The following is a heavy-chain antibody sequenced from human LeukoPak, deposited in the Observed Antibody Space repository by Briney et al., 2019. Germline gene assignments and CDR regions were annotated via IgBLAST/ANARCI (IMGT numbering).Heavy chain of an antibody. CDR1: GGTFSSYG. D-gene: IGHD6-19*01. J-gene: IGHJ6*02. CDR3: ARGFRGSGWFPDGMDV. Sequence: SVKVSCKASGGTFSSYGVSWVRQAPGQGLEWMGGIIPIFGTTNYAQKFQGRVTITADESTSTAYMELSSLRSEDTAVYYCARGFRGSGWFPDGMDVWGQGTTVTVSS. V-gene: IGHV1-69*13. CDR2: IIPIFGTT.